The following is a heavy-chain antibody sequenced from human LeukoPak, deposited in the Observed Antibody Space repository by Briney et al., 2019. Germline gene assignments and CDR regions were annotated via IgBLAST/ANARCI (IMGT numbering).Heavy chain of an antibody. CDR1: GFTFSSYS. CDR2: ISSSSSYI. D-gene: IGHD3-10*01. V-gene: IGHV3-21*01. Sequence: PGGSLRLSCAASGFTFSSYSMNWVRQAPGKGLEWVSSISSSSSYIYYADSVKGRFTISRDNAKNSLYLQMNSLRAEDTAVYYCARDLGRYGSGSYGYYSGMDVWGQGTTVTVSS. CDR3: ARDLGRYGSGSYGYYSGMDV. J-gene: IGHJ6*02.